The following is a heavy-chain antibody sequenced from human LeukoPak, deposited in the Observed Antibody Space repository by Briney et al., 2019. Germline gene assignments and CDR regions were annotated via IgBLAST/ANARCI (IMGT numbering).Heavy chain of an antibody. V-gene: IGHV4-38-2*02. D-gene: IGHD4-17*01. CDR3: ASSRSVTTLDY. CDR1: GYSISSGYY. J-gene: IGHJ4*02. Sequence: SETLSLTCTVSGYSISSGYYWGWIRQPPGKGLEWIGSIYHSGSTYYNPSLKSRVTISVDTSKNQFSLKLSSVTAADTAVYYCASSRSVTTLDYWGQGTLVTVSS. CDR2: IYHSGST.